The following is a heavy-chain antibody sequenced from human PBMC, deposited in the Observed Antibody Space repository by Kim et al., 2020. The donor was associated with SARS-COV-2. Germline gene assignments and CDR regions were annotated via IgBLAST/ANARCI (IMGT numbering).Heavy chain of an antibody. D-gene: IGHD2-2*01. CDR3: ARVGVPAAAIVY. CDR2: IIPIFGTA. V-gene: IGHV1-69*13. CDR1: GGTFSSYA. Sequence: SVKVSCKASGGTFSSYAISWVRQAPGQGLEWMGGIIPIFGTANYAQKFQGRVTITADESTSTAYMELSSLRSEDTAVYYCARVGVPAAAIVYWGQGTLVTVSS. J-gene: IGHJ4*02.